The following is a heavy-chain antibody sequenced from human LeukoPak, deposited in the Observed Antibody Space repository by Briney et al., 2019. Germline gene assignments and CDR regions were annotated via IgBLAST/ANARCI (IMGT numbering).Heavy chain of an antibody. D-gene: IGHD2-2*01. V-gene: IGHV4-39*07. CDR3: ARANQLARGYFDY. J-gene: IGHJ4*02. CDR1: GGSISSSSYY. CDR2: IYYSGST. Sequence: SETLSLTCTVSGGSISSSSYYWGWIRQPPGKGLEWIGSIYYSGSTYYNPSLKSRVTISVDTSKNQFSLKLSSVTAADTAVYYCARANQLARGYFDYWGQGTLVTVSS.